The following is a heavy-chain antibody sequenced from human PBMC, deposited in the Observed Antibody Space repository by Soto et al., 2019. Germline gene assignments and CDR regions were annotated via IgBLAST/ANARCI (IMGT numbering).Heavy chain of an antibody. CDR1: SGSINTNNW. CDR2: VQRGGGT. J-gene: IGHJ4*02. D-gene: IGHD2-15*01. CDR3: ARESGGNFAY. Sequence: PSETLSLTCTVSSGSINTNNWWTWVRQSPGKRLEWIGEVQRGGGTNYHPALKSRVTMSLDRSNNQFSLRLDSVTAADTAVYYCARESGGNFAYWGQGALVTVSS. V-gene: IGHV4-4*02.